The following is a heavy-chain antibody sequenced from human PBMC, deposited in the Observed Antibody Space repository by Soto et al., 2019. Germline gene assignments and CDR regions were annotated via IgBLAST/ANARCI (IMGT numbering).Heavy chain of an antibody. V-gene: IGHV4-59*08. Sequence: QVQLQESGPGLVKPSETLSLTCTVSGGSIDGYNCAWIRQPPGKALEWVGYVYYNGGSSYNPSLKRLVPLSMDTSKSQFSLQLRSVTAADTAVYYCARQGIGNLHGLVDVWGRGTTVTVSS. D-gene: IGHD3-10*01. CDR3: ARQGIGNLHGLVDV. CDR2: VYYNGGS. J-gene: IGHJ6*02. CDR1: GGSIDGYN.